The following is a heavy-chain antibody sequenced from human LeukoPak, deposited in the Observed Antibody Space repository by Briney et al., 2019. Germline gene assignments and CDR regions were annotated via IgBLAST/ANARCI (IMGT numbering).Heavy chain of an antibody. CDR3: ASLRSYSDAFDI. V-gene: IGHV5-51*01. D-gene: IGHD2-21*01. CDR2: IYPGDSDT. J-gene: IGHJ3*02. Sequence: GESLKISCKGSGYSINNYWIGWVRQMPGEGLEWMGIIYPGDSDTRYSPSFQGQATISADKSISTAFLQWSSLKASDSAMYYCASLRSYSDAFDIWGQGTMVTVSS. CDR1: GYSINNYW.